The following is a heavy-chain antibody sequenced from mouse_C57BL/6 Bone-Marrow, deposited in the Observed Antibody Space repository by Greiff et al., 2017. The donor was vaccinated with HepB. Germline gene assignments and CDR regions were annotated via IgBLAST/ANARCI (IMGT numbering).Heavy chain of an antibody. D-gene: IGHD2-4*01. J-gene: IGHJ3*01. CDR3: ARNKPQLRTLFAY. CDR1: GFSLTSYG. Sequence: VKLMESGPGLVQPSQSLSITCTVSGFSLTSYGVHWVRQSPGKGLEWLGVIWSGGSTDYNAAFISRLSISKDNSKSQVFFKMNSLQADDTAIYYCARNKPQLRTLFAYWGQGTLVTVSA. V-gene: IGHV2-2*01. CDR2: IWSGGST.